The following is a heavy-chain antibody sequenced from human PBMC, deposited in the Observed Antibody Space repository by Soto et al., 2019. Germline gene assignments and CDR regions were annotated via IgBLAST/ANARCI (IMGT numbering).Heavy chain of an antibody. J-gene: IGHJ4*02. Sequence: SETLSLTCAVYGGSFSGYYWSWIRQPPGKGLEWIGEINHSGSTNYNPSLKSRVTISVDTSKNRFSLKLSSVTAADTAVYYCARGVGDSSGYYFDYWGQGTLVTVSS. CDR3: ARGVGDSSGYYFDY. CDR1: GGSFSGYY. V-gene: IGHV4-34*01. D-gene: IGHD3-22*01. CDR2: INHSGST.